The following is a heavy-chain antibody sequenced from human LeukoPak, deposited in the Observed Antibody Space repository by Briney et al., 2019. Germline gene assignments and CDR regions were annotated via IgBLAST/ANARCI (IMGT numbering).Heavy chain of an antibody. V-gene: IGHV3-23*01. Sequence: PGGSLRLSCAASGFTFSTYVMVWVRRAPEKGLEWVSSISVSGSNTFYTDSVKGRFTISRDDSKNTLDLQMNSLKTEDTAVYYCASPVGATTVRAFDIWGQGTMVTVSS. CDR2: ISVSGSNT. J-gene: IGHJ3*02. CDR1: GFTFSTYV. CDR3: ASPVGATTVRAFDI. D-gene: IGHD1-26*01.